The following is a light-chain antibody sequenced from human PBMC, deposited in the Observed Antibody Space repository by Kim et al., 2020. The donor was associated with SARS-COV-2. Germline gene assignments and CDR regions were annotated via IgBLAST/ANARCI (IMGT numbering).Light chain of an antibody. V-gene: IGLV2-11*01. CDR2: DVS. CDR3: CSNAGSYTWV. J-gene: IGLJ3*02. Sequence: GQSVTISCTGTSSDVGGYNYVSWYQQYPGKAPKLMIYDVSKRPSGVPDRFSGSKSGNTASLTISGLQAEDEADYYCCSNAGSYTWVFGGGTQLTVL. CDR1: SSDVGGYNY.